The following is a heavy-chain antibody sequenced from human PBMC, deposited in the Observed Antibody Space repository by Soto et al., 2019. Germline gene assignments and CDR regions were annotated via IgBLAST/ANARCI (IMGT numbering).Heavy chain of an antibody. Sequence: QVQLVESGGGVVQPGRSLRLSCAASGFTFSSYGMHWVRQAPGKGLEWVAVISYDGSNKYYADSVKGRFTISRDNSKNTLYLQMNSLRAEDTAVYYCAKDISGGVFDYWGQGTLVTVSS. J-gene: IGHJ4*02. CDR1: GFTFSSYG. CDR2: ISYDGSNK. D-gene: IGHD1-26*01. CDR3: AKDISGGVFDY. V-gene: IGHV3-30*18.